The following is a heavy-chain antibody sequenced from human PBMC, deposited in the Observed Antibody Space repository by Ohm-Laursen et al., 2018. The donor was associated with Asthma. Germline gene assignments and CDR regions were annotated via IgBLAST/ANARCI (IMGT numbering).Heavy chain of an antibody. V-gene: IGHV4-31*03. CDR2: IYYSGST. CDR1: GGSISSGGYY. CDR3: ARGGYYYYYGMDV. J-gene: IGHJ6*02. Sequence: TLSLTCTVSGGSISSGGYYWSWIRQHPGKGLEWIGYIYYSGSTYYNPSLKSRVTISLDTSKNQFSLKLSSVTAADTAVYYCARGGYYYYYGMDVWGQGTTVTVSS.